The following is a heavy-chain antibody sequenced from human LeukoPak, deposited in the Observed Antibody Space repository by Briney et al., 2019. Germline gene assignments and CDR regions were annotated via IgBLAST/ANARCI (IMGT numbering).Heavy chain of an antibody. CDR2: ISVYNGNT. Sequence: ASVKVSCKASGYSFTSYGITWVRQAPGQGLEWMGWISVYNGNTNYAQKLQGRVAMTTDTSTSTAYMDLRSLRSDDTAVYYCARVRAESSNYYGSGQNWFDPWGQGTLVIVSS. D-gene: IGHD3-10*01. CDR3: ARVRAESSNYYGSGQNWFDP. V-gene: IGHV1-18*01. CDR1: GYSFTSYG. J-gene: IGHJ5*02.